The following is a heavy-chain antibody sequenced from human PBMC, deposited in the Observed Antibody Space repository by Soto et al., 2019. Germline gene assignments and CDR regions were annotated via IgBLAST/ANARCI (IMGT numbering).Heavy chain of an antibody. Sequence: GASVKVSCKASGYTFTTYAMHWVRQAPGQRFEWMGWINAGNGNTKYSQKFQGRVTITRDTSASTAYMELSSLRSEDTAVYYCARDPAYCSGGSCHEYFQHWGQGTLVTVSS. V-gene: IGHV1-3*01. CDR2: INAGNGNT. CDR3: ARDPAYCSGGSCHEYFQH. J-gene: IGHJ1*01. D-gene: IGHD2-15*01. CDR1: GYTFTTYA.